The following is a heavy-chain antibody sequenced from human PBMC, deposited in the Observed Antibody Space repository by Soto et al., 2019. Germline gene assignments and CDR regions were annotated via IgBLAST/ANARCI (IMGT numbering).Heavy chain of an antibody. D-gene: IGHD1-1*01. J-gene: IGHJ5*02. CDR1: GFTFSSYA. Sequence: QVQLVESGGGVVQPGRSLRLSCAASGFTFSSYAMHWVRQAPGKGLEWVAVISYDGSNKYYADSAKGRFTISRDNSKNTLYLQMNSLRAEDTAVYYCARAGTHNWFDPWGQGTLVTVSS. CDR3: ARAGTHNWFDP. CDR2: ISYDGSNK. V-gene: IGHV3-30-3*01.